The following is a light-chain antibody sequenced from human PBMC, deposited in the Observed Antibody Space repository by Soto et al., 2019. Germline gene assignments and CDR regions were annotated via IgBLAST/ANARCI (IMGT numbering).Light chain of an antibody. CDR1: QSVSGY. CDR2: DAS. V-gene: IGKV3-11*01. J-gene: IGKJ4*01. Sequence: EILLTQSSSTLALSPGERATLSCGASQSVSGYLAWYQQKPGQAPRLLIYDASNRATGIPARFSGSGSGTDFTLTISSLAPEDFAVYYCQQRSNWPLTFGGGTKVDIK. CDR3: QQRSNWPLT.